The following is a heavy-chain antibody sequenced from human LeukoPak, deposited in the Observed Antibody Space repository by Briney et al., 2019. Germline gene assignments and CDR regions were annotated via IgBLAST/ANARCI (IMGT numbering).Heavy chain of an antibody. Sequence: GGSLRPSCSASGFAFSSYAMHWVRQAPGKGLEYVSAISSNGGSTYYADSVKGRFTISRDNSKNTLYLQMSSLRAEDTAVYYCVKDRRAYCGGDCYYDYWGQGTLVTVSS. CDR3: VKDRRAYCGGDCYYDY. J-gene: IGHJ4*02. CDR2: ISSNGGST. CDR1: GFAFSSYA. V-gene: IGHV3-64D*06. D-gene: IGHD2-21*02.